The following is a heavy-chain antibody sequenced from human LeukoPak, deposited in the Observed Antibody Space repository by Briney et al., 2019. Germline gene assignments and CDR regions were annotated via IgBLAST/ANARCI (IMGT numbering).Heavy chain of an antibody. CDR3: ARLQIFEDGLYYYYYGMDV. J-gene: IGHJ6*02. D-gene: IGHD3-9*01. CDR2: IYYSGST. V-gene: IGHV4-59*08. Sequence: SETLSLTCTVSGGSISSYYWSWIRQPPGKGLEWIGYIYYSGSTNYNPSLKSRVTISVDTSKNQFSLKLSSVTAADTAVYYCARLQIFEDGLYYYYYGMDVWGQGTLVTVSS. CDR1: GGSISSYY.